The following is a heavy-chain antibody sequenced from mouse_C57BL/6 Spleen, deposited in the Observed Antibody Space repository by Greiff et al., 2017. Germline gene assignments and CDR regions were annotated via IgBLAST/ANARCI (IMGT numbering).Heavy chain of an antibody. CDR1: GFTFSDYY. J-gene: IGHJ1*03. V-gene: IGHV5-12*01. CDR3: ARHYYGSSYVGEYFDV. D-gene: IGHD1-1*01. CDR2: ISNGGGST. Sequence: DVQLVESGGGLVQPGGSLKLSCAASGFTFSDYYMYWVRQTPEKRLEWVAYISNGGGSTYYPDTVKGRFTISRDNAKNTLYLQMSRLKSEDTAMYYWARHYYGSSYVGEYFDVWGTGTTVTVSS.